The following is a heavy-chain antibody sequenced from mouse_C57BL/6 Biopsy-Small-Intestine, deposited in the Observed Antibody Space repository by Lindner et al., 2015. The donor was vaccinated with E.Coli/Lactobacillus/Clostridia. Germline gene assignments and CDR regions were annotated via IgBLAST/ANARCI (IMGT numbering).Heavy chain of an antibody. V-gene: IGHV1-14*01. CDR3: ARQDYSNYGFAY. CDR1: GYTFTIYV. J-gene: IGHJ3*01. D-gene: IGHD2-5*01. Sequence: VQLQESGPELVKPGASVKMSCKASGYTFTIYVIHWVKQKPGQGLEWIGYINPYNDGTKYNEKFKDKAALTVDTSSSTAYMQLSSLTSEDSAVYFCARQDYSNYGFAYWGQGTLVTVSA. CDR2: INPYNDGT.